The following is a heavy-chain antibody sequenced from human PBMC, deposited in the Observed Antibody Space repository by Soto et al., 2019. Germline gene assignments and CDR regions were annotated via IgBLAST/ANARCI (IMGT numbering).Heavy chain of an antibody. CDR2: MNPNSGNT. J-gene: IGHJ5*02. Sequence: VQLVQSGTEVKKPGASVKVSCKASVYTFSRYDINWVRPATGQGLEWVGGMNPNSGNTGYAPKFQGRVTMTRNHSIITAYLEMRRLRSEGTPVYYCAINLGGVAGTAWFDPWGQGTLVTVSS. CDR1: VYTFSRYD. V-gene: IGHV1-8*01. CDR3: AINLGGVAGTAWFDP. D-gene: IGHD2-15*01.